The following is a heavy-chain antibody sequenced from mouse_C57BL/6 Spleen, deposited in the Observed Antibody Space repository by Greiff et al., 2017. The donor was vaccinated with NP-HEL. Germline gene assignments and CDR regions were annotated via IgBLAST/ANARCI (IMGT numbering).Heavy chain of an antibody. Sequence: EVKLMESGPGLVKPSQSLSLTCSVTGYSITSGYYWNWIRQFPGNKLEWMGYISYDGSNNYNPSLKNRISITRDTSKNQFFLKLNSVTTEDTATYYCAKTYDYDEDWYFDVWGTGTTVTVSS. V-gene: IGHV3-6*01. CDR1: GYSITSGYY. J-gene: IGHJ1*03. CDR3: AKTYDYDEDWYFDV. D-gene: IGHD2-4*01. CDR2: ISYDGSN.